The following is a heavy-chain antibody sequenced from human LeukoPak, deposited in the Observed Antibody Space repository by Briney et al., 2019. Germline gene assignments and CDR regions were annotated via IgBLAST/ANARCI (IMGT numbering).Heavy chain of an antibody. CDR1: GSSFTSYW. D-gene: IGHD4-17*01. CDR2: IYPGDSGT. J-gene: IGHJ4*02. V-gene: IGHV5-51*01. CDR3: ARRGGGYGDYAFDY. Sequence: GASLQISCKGSGSSFTSYWIGWVRRMPGKGLEWMGIIYPGDSGTRYSPSFQGQVTISADKSISTAYLQWSSLKASDTAMYYCARRGGGYGDYAFDYWGQGTLVSVSS.